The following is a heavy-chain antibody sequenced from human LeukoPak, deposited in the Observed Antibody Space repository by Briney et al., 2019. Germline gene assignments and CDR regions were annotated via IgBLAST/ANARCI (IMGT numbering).Heavy chain of an antibody. V-gene: IGHV3-48*01. CDR1: GFTFSSYS. Sequence: GGSLRLSCAASGFTFSSYSMNWLRQAPGKGLEWVSYISSSSTIYYADSVKGRFTISRDNAKNSLYLQMNSLRAEDTAVYYCATFRARAFDIWGQGTMVTVSS. CDR3: ATFRARAFDI. CDR2: ISSSSTI. J-gene: IGHJ3*02.